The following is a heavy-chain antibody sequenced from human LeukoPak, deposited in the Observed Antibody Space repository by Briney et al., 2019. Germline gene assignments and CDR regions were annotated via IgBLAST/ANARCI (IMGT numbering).Heavy chain of an antibody. D-gene: IGHD1-26*01. Sequence: ASVKVSCKASGYTFTGYYIHWVRQAPGQGLEWMGWINPNSGGTNYAQKFQGRVTMTRDTSISTAYMELSRLRSDDTAVYYCARDRVGANPVDYWGQGTLVTVSS. CDR1: GYTFTGYY. CDR2: INPNSGGT. CDR3: ARDRVGANPVDY. J-gene: IGHJ4*02. V-gene: IGHV1-2*02.